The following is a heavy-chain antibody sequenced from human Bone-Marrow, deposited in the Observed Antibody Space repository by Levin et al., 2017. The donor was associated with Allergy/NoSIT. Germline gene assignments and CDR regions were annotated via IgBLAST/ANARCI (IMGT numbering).Heavy chain of an antibody. Sequence: SETLSLTCTVSGGSIISGGYYWSWIRQFPGKGLEWIGYIYYIGNSYYNPSLKSRLTISVDTSKNQFSLKLTSVTAADTAVYYCARDGLGDYVGDDAFDIWGHGTMVTVSS. CDR2: IYYIGNS. CDR1: GGSIISGGYY. J-gene: IGHJ3*02. V-gene: IGHV4-31*03. D-gene: IGHD4-17*01. CDR3: ARDGLGDYVGDDAFDI.